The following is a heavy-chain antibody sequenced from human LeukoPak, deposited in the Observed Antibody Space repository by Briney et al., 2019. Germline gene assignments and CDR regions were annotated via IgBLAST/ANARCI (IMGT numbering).Heavy chain of an antibody. CDR2: IYYSGST. CDR1: GGSISSYY. CDR3: ARGGNFGAFDI. Sequence: PSETLSLTCTVSGGSISSYYWSWIRQPPGKGLEWIGYIYYSGSTYYNPSLESRVTISVDTSKNQFSLKLSSVTAADTAVYYCARGGNFGAFDIWGQGTMVTVSS. V-gene: IGHV4-59*08. J-gene: IGHJ3*02. D-gene: IGHD4-23*01.